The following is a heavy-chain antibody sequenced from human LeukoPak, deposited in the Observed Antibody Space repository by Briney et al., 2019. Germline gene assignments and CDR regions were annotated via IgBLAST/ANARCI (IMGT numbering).Heavy chain of an antibody. CDR1: GGTFSSYA. V-gene: IGHV1-69*04. CDR3: AGRCGGDCYGDFDY. D-gene: IGHD2-21*01. Sequence: SVKVSCKASGGTFSSYAISWVRQAPGQGLEWMGRIIPILGIANYAQKFQGRVTITADKSTSTAYMELSSLRSEDTAVYYCAGRCGGDCYGDFDYWGQGTPVTVSS. J-gene: IGHJ4*02. CDR2: IIPILGIA.